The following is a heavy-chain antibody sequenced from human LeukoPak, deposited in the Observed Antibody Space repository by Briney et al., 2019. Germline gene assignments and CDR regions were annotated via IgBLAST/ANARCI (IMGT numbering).Heavy chain of an antibody. CDR2: ISSSSSYI. Sequence: PGGSLRLSCAASGFTFSSYSMNWVRQAPGKGLEWVSSISSSSSYIYYADSVKGRFTISRDNAKNSLYLQMNSLRAEDTALYHCARVNYGSGSYEFDYWGQGTLVTVSS. V-gene: IGHV3-21*04. J-gene: IGHJ4*02. CDR1: GFTFSSYS. D-gene: IGHD3-10*01. CDR3: ARVNYGSGSYEFDY.